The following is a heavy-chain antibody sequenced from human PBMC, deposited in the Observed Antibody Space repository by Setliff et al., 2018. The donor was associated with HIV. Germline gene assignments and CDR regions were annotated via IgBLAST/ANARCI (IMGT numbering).Heavy chain of an antibody. Sequence: PSETLSLTCSVSGGSISSSNWWSWVRQPPGKGLEWIGEIDHSGSANHNPSLKSRVNISIDKSKNQFSLKLSSVTAADTAVYYCARASPFTIFGVVINYFDSWGQGSLVTVS. J-gene: IGHJ4*02. CDR2: IDHSGSA. CDR1: GGSISSSNW. CDR3: ARASPFTIFGVVINYFDS. D-gene: IGHD3-3*01. V-gene: IGHV4-4*02.